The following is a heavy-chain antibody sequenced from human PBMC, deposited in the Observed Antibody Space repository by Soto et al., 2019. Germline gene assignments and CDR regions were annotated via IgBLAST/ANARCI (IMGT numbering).Heavy chain of an antibody. CDR1: CGSFSGYY. CDR3: ARGLAGGYYYGSGSYYPRYYGMDV. Sequence: SETLSLTCAFYCGSFSGYYWSWIRQPPGKGLEWIGEINHSGSTNYNPSLKSRVTISVDTSKNQFSLKLSSVTAADTAVYYCARGLAGGYYYGSGSYYPRYYGMDVWGQGTTVTVSS. CDR2: INHSGST. V-gene: IGHV4-34*01. J-gene: IGHJ6*02. D-gene: IGHD3-10*01.